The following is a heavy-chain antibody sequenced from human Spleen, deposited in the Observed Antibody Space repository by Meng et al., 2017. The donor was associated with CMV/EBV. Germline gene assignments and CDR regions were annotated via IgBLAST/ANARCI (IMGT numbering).Heavy chain of an antibody. J-gene: IGHJ6*02. Sequence: GGSLRLSCVASGFTFSSYWMSWARQAPGKGLEWVANIKRDGSEIYYVDSVKGRFNISRDNAKNSLYLQMNSLRAEDTAVYYCASAAAEGFHHYYGMDVWGRGTTVTVSS. CDR1: GFTFSSYW. CDR2: IKRDGSEI. CDR3: ASAAAEGFHHYYGMDV. D-gene: IGHD6-13*01. V-gene: IGHV3-7*01.